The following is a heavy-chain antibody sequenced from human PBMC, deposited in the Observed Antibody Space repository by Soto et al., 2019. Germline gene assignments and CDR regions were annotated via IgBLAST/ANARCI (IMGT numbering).Heavy chain of an antibody. V-gene: IGHV3-23*01. CDR3: ATPGGEEPLDY. J-gene: IGHJ4*02. Sequence: GGSLRLSCPASGFSFNTYAMTWVRQAPGKGLEWVSTISGSGGNRYYADSVKGRFTISRDNSKDTLFLQMNSLRAEDTAVYYCATPGGEEPLDYWGQGXLVTVSS. CDR1: GFSFNTYA. CDR2: ISGSGGNR. D-gene: IGHD1-26*01.